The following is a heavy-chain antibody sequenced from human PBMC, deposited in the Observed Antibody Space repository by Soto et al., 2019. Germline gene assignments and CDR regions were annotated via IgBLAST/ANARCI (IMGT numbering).Heavy chain of an antibody. CDR2: LYWDDDK. J-gene: IGHJ4*02. V-gene: IGHV2-5*02. CDR1: GFSISADGVG. D-gene: IGHD3-3*01. Sequence: SGPTLVNPTQTLTLTCSCSGFSISADGVGVGWIRQPPGKALEWLAILYWDDDKRYSPSLNSRLTITKDTSKNQVVLTMTDMDPVYTATYYWARMIFGRNVYCFDYWGQGTLVTVSS. CDR3: ARMIFGRNVYCFDY.